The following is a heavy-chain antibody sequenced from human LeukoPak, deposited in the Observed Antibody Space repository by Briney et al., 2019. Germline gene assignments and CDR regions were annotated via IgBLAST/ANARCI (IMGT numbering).Heavy chain of an antibody. J-gene: IGHJ3*02. Sequence: SETLSLTCTASGGSISNYYWSWIRQPPGKGREWIGYIYYSGSTNYNPSLKSRVTISVDTSTNQFSLKLNSVTAADTAVYYCARVRGYGGNAWDAFDIWGQGTMVTVSS. D-gene: IGHD4-23*01. V-gene: IGHV4-59*01. CDR1: GGSISNYY. CDR2: IYYSGST. CDR3: ARVRGYGGNAWDAFDI.